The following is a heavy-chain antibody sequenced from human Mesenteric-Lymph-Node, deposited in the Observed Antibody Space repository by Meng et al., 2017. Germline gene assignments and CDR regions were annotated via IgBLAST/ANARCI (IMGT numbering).Heavy chain of an antibody. V-gene: IGHV4-38-2*02. CDR2: IYHGGST. Sequence: SETLSLTCTVSGYSISSHYYWGWIRQPPGKGLEWIGTIYHGGSTYYNPSLKSRVTISVDTSNNQFSLKLSSVTAADTAVYYCARDASPDGRWEYYFDYWGQGTLVTVSS. CDR1: GYSISSHYY. D-gene: IGHD1-26*01. J-gene: IGHJ4*02. CDR3: ARDASPDGRWEYYFDY.